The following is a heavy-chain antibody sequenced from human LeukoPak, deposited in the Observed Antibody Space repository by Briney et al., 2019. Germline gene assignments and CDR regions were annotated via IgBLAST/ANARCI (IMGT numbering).Heavy chain of an antibody. Sequence: GRSLRLSCAASGFTFSSYAMHWVRQAPGKGLEWVAVISYDGSNKYYADSVKGRFTISRDNSKNTLYLQMNSLRAEDTAVYYCARGYCSSTSCYTPDKDYWGQGTLVTVSS. D-gene: IGHD2-2*02. CDR2: ISYDGSNK. CDR1: GFTFSSYA. V-gene: IGHV3-30-3*01. J-gene: IGHJ4*02. CDR3: ARGYCSSTSCYTPDKDY.